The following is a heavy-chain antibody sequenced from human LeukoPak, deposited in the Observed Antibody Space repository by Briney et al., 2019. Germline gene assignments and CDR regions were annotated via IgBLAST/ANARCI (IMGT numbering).Heavy chain of an antibody. V-gene: IGHV4-39*01. Sequence: SETLSLTCTVSGGSSSSSSYYWGWIRQPPGKGLEWIGSIYYSGSTYYNPSLKSRVTISVDTSKNQFSLKLSSVTAADTAVYYCARHHSWFGELSPFDYWGQGTLVTVSS. CDR1: GGSSSSSSYY. CDR3: ARHHSWFGELSPFDY. J-gene: IGHJ4*02. CDR2: IYYSGST. D-gene: IGHD3-10*01.